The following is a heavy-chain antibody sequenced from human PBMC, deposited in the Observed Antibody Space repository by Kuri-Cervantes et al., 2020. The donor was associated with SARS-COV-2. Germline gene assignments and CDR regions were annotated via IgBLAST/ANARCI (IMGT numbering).Heavy chain of an antibody. Sequence: SETLSLTCAVSGYSISSGYYWGWIQQPPGKGLEWIGSIYHSGSTYYNPSLKSRVTISVDTSKNQFSLKLSSVTAADTAVYYCARLGKDSSSPCDYWGQGTLVTVSS. V-gene: IGHV4-38-2*01. D-gene: IGHD6-6*01. J-gene: IGHJ4*02. CDR1: GYSISSGYY. CDR3: ARLGKDSSSPCDY. CDR2: IYHSGST.